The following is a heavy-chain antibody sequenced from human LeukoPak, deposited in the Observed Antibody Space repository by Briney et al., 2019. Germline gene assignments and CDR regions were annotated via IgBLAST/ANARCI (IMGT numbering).Heavy chain of an antibody. D-gene: IGHD6-19*01. CDR3: ARGYSSGWSNWFDP. Sequence: GGSLRLSCAASGFTFSSCCMDWVRQTPGKGLEWVSSISSSSSYIYYADSVKGRFTISRDNAKNTLYLQMNSLRAEDTALYYCARGYSSGWSNWFDPWGQGTLVTVSS. J-gene: IGHJ5*02. V-gene: IGHV3-21*06. CDR1: GFTFSSCC. CDR2: ISSSSSYI.